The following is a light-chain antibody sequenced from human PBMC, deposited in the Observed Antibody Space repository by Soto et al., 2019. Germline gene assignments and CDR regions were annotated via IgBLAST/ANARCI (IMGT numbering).Light chain of an antibody. V-gene: IGKV1-9*01. CDR1: QGIRSY. CDR3: QQLNSYPLT. CDR2: AAS. Sequence: DIQLTQSPSFLSASVGDRVTITCRASQGIRSYLAWYQQKPGKAPKLLIYAASTLQSGVPSRFSGSASGTEFTLTISSLQPEDFATYYCQQLNSYPLTFGGGTKVEIK. J-gene: IGKJ4*01.